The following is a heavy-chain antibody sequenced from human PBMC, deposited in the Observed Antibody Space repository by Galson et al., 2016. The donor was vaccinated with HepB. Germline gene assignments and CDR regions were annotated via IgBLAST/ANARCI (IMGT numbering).Heavy chain of an antibody. D-gene: IGHD5-18*01. Sequence: TLSLTCTVSGASISSGGYYWSWIRQHPGKGLEWIGYIYYSGSTYYNPSLKSRVTLSVDTSKNQFSLKLSSVTAADTAVYYCASWRGYTYGFRYWGQGTLVTVSS. J-gene: IGHJ4*02. CDR3: ASWRGYTYGFRY. CDR1: GASISSGGYY. CDR2: IYYSGST. V-gene: IGHV4-31*03.